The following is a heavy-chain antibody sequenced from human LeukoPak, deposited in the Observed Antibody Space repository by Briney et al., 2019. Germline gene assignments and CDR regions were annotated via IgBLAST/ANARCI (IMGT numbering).Heavy chain of an antibody. CDR1: GGTFSSYA. CDR2: IIPIFGIA. V-gene: IGHV1-69*04. D-gene: IGHD3-10*01. Sequence: SVKVSCKASGGTFSSYAISWVRQAPGRGLEWMGRIIPIFGIADYAQKFQGRVTITADKSTSTAYMELSSLRSEDTAVYYCARSYRRYGSGSYSHDYYYGMDVWGQGTTVTVSS. CDR3: ARSYRRYGSGSYSHDYYYGMDV. J-gene: IGHJ6*02.